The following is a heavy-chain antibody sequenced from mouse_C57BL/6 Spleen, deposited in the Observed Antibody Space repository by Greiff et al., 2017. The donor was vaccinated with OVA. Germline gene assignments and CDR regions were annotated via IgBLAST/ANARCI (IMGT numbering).Heavy chain of an antibody. CDR3: ARYEGEGERGIAD. J-gene: IGHJ3*01. V-gene: IGHV1-69*01. CDR1: GYTFTSYW. Sequence: VQRVESGAVLVMPGASVKLSCTASGYTFTSYWMHWVKQRPGQGLEWIGEIDPSDSYTNYTQKFKGKSTLTVDKSSSTAYMQLSSLTTEDAAVYDCARYEGEGERGIADWGQGTLVTVSA. D-gene: IGHD2-12*01. CDR2: IDPSDSYT.